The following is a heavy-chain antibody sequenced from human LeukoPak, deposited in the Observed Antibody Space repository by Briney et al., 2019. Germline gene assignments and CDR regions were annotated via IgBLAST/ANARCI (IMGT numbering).Heavy chain of an antibody. CDR2: ISGSGGGT. Sequence: GGSLRLSCAASGFSFTNAWMSWVRQAPGKELEWVSAISGSGGGTYYADSVKGRFTISRDNSKNTLYLQTNSLRAEDTAVYYCARRGAAGTYYFDYWGQGTLVTVSS. D-gene: IGHD6-13*01. CDR1: GFSFTNAW. J-gene: IGHJ4*02. CDR3: ARRGAAGTYYFDY. V-gene: IGHV3-23*01.